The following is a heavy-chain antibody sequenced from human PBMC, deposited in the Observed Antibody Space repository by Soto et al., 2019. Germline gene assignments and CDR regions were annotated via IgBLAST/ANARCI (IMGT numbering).Heavy chain of an antibody. CDR1: GFTFSSYW. D-gene: IGHD3-3*01. J-gene: IGHJ6*02. Sequence: PGGSLRLSCAASGFTFSSYWMSWVRQAPGKGLVCVSNIKQDGSEKYYVDSVKGRFTISRDNAKNSLYLQMNSLRAEDTAVYYCARIAVGYYDFWSGYYAGRNYYYGMDVWGQGTTVTVSS. CDR2: IKQDGSEK. CDR3: ARIAVGYYDFWSGYYAGRNYYYGMDV. V-gene: IGHV3-7*03.